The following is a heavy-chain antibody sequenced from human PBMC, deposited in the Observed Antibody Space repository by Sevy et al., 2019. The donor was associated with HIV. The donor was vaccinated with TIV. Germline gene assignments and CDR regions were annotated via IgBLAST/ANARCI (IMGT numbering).Heavy chain of an antibody. D-gene: IGHD2-2*02. Sequence: ASVKVSCKASGGTFSSYAISWVRQAPGQGLEWMGGIIPIFGTANYAQKFQGRVTITADESTSTAYMELSSLRSEDTAVYYCARDREGYCSSTSCYTLDYWGQGTPVTVSS. CDR1: GGTFSSYA. CDR3: ARDREGYCSSTSCYTLDY. CDR2: IIPIFGTA. V-gene: IGHV1-69*13. J-gene: IGHJ4*02.